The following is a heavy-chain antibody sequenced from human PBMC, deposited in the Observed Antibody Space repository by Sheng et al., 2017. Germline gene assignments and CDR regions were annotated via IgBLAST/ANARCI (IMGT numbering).Heavy chain of an antibody. CDR3: ARYEGGSYFNH. V-gene: IGHV4-39*07. CDR1: GGSISNSIYY. CDR2: IYYSGST. Sequence: QLQLQESGPGLVKPSETLSLTCTVSGGSISNSIYYWGWIRQPPVKGLEWIGTIYYSGSTYYNPSLKSRVTISVDTSKNQFSLKLNSVTAADTAVYYCARYEGGSYFNHWGQGTLVIVSS. J-gene: IGHJ4*02. D-gene: IGHD1-26*01.